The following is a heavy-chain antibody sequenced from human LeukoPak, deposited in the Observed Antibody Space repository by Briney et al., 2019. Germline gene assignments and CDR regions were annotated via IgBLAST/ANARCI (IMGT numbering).Heavy chain of an antibody. Sequence: SETLSLTCTVSGGSISSYYWSWIRQPAGKGLEWIGRIYTSGSTNYNPSLKSRVTMSVDTSKNQFSLKLSSVTAADTAVYYCARGCSSSCPDYYYYMDVWGKGTTVTISS. CDR3: ARGCSSSCPDYYYYMDV. CDR1: GGSISSYY. V-gene: IGHV4-4*07. J-gene: IGHJ6*03. D-gene: IGHD6-13*01. CDR2: IYTSGST.